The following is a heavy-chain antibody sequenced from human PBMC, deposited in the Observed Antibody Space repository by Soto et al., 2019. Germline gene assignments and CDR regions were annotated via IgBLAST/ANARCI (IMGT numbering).Heavy chain of an antibody. D-gene: IGHD4-17*01. CDR2: IDPSNGAT. CDR3: ARDSPLTTGWFDP. Sequence: ASVKVSCKASGYTFSAYNLHWVLQAPGQGLEWMGWIDPSNGATIYAQKFHGRVTLTRDTSIGTAYMDLSRLKSDDTAIYYCARDSPLTTGWFDPWGQGTLVTVSS. CDR1: GYTFSAYN. J-gene: IGHJ5*02. V-gene: IGHV1-2*02.